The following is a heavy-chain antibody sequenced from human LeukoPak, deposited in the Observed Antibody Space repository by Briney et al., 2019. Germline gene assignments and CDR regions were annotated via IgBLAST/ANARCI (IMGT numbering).Heavy chain of an antibody. V-gene: IGHV1-69*04. CDR2: IIPILGIA. D-gene: IGHD2-15*01. CDR3: ARAKRYCSGGSCYSASDYYGMDV. J-gene: IGHJ6*02. Sequence: ASVTVSCKASGGTFSSYAISWVRQAPGQGLEWMGRIIPILGIANYAQKFQGRVTITADKSTSTAYMELSSLRSEDTAVYYCARAKRYCSGGSCYSASDYYGMDVWGQGTTVTVSS. CDR1: GGTFSSYA.